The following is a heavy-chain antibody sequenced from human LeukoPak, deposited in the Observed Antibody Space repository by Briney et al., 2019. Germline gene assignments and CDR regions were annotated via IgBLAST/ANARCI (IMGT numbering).Heavy chain of an antibody. D-gene: IGHD1-26*01. CDR1: GFTFSSHW. J-gene: IGHJ4*02. V-gene: IGHV3-74*01. CDR2: INSDGSSI. CDR3: ARDIVGATTVDY. Sequence: GGPLRLSCAASGFTFSSHWMHWVRQAPGKGLVWVSRINSDGSSISYADSVKGRFTISRDNAKNTLYLQMNSLRAEDTAVYYCARDIVGATTVDYWGQGTLVIVSS.